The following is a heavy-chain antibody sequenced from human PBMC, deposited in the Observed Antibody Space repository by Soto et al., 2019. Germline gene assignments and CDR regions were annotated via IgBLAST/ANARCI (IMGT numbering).Heavy chain of an antibody. CDR3: ARDRWARGYSYGPFDY. D-gene: IGHD5-18*01. J-gene: IGHJ4*02. CDR1: GGTFSSYA. Sequence: ASVKVSCKASGGTFSSYAISWVRQAPGQGLEWMGGIIPIFGTANYAQKFQGRVTITADESTSTAYMELSSLRSDDTAVYYCARDRWARGYSYGPFDYWGQGTLVTVSS. CDR2: IIPIFGTA. V-gene: IGHV1-69*13.